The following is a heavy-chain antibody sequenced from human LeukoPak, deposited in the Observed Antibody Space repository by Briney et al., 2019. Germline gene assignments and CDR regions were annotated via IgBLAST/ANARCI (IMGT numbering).Heavy chain of an antibody. V-gene: IGHV5-51*01. CDR3: ARHWEGYCSSTSCYTSYYYMDV. J-gene: IGHJ6*03. D-gene: IGHD2-2*02. CDR1: GYSFTCYW. CDR2: IYPGDSDT. Sequence: PGESLKISCKGSGYSFTCYWIGWVRQMPGKGLEWMGIIYPGDSDTRYSPSFQGQVTISADKSISTAYLQWSSLKASDTAMYYCARHWEGYCSSTSCYTSYYYMDVWGKGTTVTVSS.